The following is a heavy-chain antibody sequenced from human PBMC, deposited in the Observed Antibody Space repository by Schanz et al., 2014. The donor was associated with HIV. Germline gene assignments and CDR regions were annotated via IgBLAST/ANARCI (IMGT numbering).Heavy chain of an antibody. CDR1: GFTFSSYG. CDR2: ISYDGSDK. Sequence: QVQLVESGGGVVQPGRSLRLSCAASGFTFSSYGMHWVRQAPGKGLEWVAVISYDGSDKYHADSVKGRFTISRDNSKNTLYLQMNSLRAEDTAIYYCARSPDWAGTDAFEIWGQGTMVTVSS. V-gene: IGHV3-30*03. J-gene: IGHJ3*02. CDR3: ARSPDWAGTDAFEI. D-gene: IGHD6-19*01.